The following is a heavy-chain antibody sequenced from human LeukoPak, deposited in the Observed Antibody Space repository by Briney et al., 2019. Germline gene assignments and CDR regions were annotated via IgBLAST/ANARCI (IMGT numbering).Heavy chain of an antibody. J-gene: IGHJ4*02. D-gene: IGHD6-19*01. CDR3: AREHSSGWYPFDY. CDR1: GVSISSYY. V-gene: IGHV4-59*12. Sequence: SETLSLTCTVSGVSISSYYWSWIRQPPGKGLEWIGYIYYSGSTNYNPSLKSRVTISVDTSKNQFSLKLSSVTAADTAVYYCAREHSSGWYPFDYWGQGTLVTVSS. CDR2: IYYSGST.